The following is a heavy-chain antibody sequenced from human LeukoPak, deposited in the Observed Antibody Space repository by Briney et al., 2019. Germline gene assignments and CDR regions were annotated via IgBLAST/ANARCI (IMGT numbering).Heavy chain of an antibody. CDR3: ARACMGPHGMDV. CDR1: GGSFSGYY. D-gene: IGHD2-8*01. CDR2: INHSGST. Sequence: PSETLSLTCAVYGGSFSGYYWSWICQPPGKGLEWIGEINHSGSTNYNPSLKSRVTISVDTSKNQFSLKLSSVTAADTAVYYCARACMGPHGMDVWGQGTTVTVSS. V-gene: IGHV4-34*01. J-gene: IGHJ6*02.